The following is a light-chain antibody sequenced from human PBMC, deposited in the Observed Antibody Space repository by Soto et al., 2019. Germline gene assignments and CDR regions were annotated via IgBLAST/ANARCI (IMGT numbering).Light chain of an antibody. J-gene: IGLJ3*02. CDR2: DVS. Sequence: QSALTQPASVSGSPGQSITISCTGTSSAVGGYNYVSWYQQHPGKAPKLMIYDVSNRPSGVSNRFSGSTSGNTASLTVAGLQDEDEADYYCSSYTSSSNWVFGGGTKLTVL. V-gene: IGLV2-14*01. CDR1: SSAVGGYNY. CDR3: SSYTSSSNWV.